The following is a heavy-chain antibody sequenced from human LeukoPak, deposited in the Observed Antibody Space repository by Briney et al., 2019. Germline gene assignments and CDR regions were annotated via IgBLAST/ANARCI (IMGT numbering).Heavy chain of an antibody. V-gene: IGHV1-69*05. CDR1: GGTFSSYA. D-gene: IGHD3-22*01. CDR2: IIPIFATA. Sequence: SVKVSCKASGGTFSSYAISWVRQAPGQGLEWMGRIIPIFATASYAQKFQGRVTITTDESTSTAYMELSSLRSEDTAVYYCARQYYYDSSGYLFAAGFDYWGQGTLVTVSS. J-gene: IGHJ4*02. CDR3: ARQYYYDSSGYLFAAGFDY.